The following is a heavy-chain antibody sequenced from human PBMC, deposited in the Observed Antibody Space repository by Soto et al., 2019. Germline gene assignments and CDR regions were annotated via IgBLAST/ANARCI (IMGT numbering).Heavy chain of an antibody. D-gene: IGHD3-10*01. CDR1: GGSFSGYY. V-gene: IGHV4-34*01. CDR2: INHSGST. CDR3: ARGVGVLLWFGESYDFDY. Sequence: PSETLSLTCAVYGGSFSGYYWSWIRQPPGKGLEWIGEINHSGSTNYNPSLKSRVTISVDTSKNQFSLKLSSVTAADTAVYYCARGVGVLLWFGESYDFDYWGQGTLVTVSS. J-gene: IGHJ4*02.